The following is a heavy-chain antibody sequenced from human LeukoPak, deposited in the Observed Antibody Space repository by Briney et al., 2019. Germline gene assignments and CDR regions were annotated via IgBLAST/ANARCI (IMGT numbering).Heavy chain of an antibody. V-gene: IGHV3-74*01. CDR2: INSDGSST. CDR1: GFTFSSYW. J-gene: IGHJ4*02. Sequence: GGSLRLSCAASGFTFSSYWMHWVRQAPGKGLVWVSRINSDGSSTSYADSVKGRFTISRDNAKNTLYLQMNSLRAEDTAVFYCARGWDILTGYPFDYWGQGTLVTVSS. D-gene: IGHD3-9*01. CDR3: ARGWDILTGYPFDY.